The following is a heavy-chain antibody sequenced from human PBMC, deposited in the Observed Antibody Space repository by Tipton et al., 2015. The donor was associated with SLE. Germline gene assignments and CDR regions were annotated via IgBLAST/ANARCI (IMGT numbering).Heavy chain of an antibody. CDR3: ARVPNPVVRGVRYFDL. V-gene: IGHV4-59*02. CDR1: GGSVTSYY. D-gene: IGHD3-10*01. CDR2: VFYSGST. J-gene: IGHJ2*01. Sequence: TLSLTCTVSGGSVTSYYWSWIRQPPGKGLEWIGHVFYSGSTNYSPSLQRRVTMSLDTSKNRFSLKLYSVTAADTAVYYCARVPNPVVRGVRYFDLWGRGTLVTVSS.